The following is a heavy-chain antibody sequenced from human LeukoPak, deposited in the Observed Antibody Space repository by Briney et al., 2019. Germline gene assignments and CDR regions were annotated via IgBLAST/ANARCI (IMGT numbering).Heavy chain of an antibody. J-gene: IGHJ4*02. CDR3: ARDLGNTGLGY. D-gene: IGHD5-12*01. V-gene: IGHV1-18*01. CDR2: INGYNGNT. CDR1: GYTFGNYG. Sequence: GASVTVSCKAAGYTFGNYGISWVRQAPGQGLEWMGWINGYNGNTNYDQKFRGRVSMTTDTSTTTAYMELRSLRGDDTAVYYCARDLGNTGLGYWGQGTLVTVSS.